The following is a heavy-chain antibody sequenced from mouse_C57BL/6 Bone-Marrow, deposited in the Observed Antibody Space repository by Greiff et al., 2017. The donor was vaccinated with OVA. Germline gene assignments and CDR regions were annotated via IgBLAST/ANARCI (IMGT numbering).Heavy chain of an antibody. CDR3: ASLGNYYGSSPFDY. CDR1: GYTFTSYW. D-gene: IGHD1-1*01. CDR2: IHPNSGST. V-gene: IGHV1-64*01. J-gene: IGHJ2*01. Sequence: VQLQQPGAELVKPGASVKLSCKASGYTFTSYWMHWVKQRPGQGLEWIGMIHPNSGSTNYNEKFKSKATLTVDKSSSTAYMQLSSLTSEDSAVYYCASLGNYYGSSPFDYWGQGTTLTDSS.